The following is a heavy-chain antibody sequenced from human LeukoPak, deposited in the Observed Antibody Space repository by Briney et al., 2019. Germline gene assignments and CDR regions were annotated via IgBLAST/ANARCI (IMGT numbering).Heavy chain of an antibody. CDR1: GGSISGYY. D-gene: IGHD3-22*01. CDR2: IYYSGST. J-gene: IGHJ6*02. CDR3: ARVKYYYDSRGPYYYYYGMDV. Sequence: SETLSLTCTVSGGSISGYYWTWIRQPPGKGLEWIGYIYYSGSTNYNPSLKSRVTISVDTSKNQFSLRLSSVTAADTAVYYCARVKYYYDSRGPYYYYYGMDVWAKGPRSPSP. V-gene: IGHV4-59*01.